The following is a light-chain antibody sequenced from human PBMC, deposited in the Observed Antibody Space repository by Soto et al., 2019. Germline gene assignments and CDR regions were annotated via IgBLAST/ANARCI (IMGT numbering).Light chain of an antibody. V-gene: IGKV1-39*01. Sequence: DIKMTQTPSTLSASVGDRVTITCRASQSISSYLNWYQQKPGKAPKLLIYAASSLQSGVPSRFSGSGSGTDFTLTISSLQPEDFATYYCQQSYSTPPSFGQGTRPENK. J-gene: IGKJ5*01. CDR3: QQSYSTPPS. CDR2: AAS. CDR1: QSISSY.